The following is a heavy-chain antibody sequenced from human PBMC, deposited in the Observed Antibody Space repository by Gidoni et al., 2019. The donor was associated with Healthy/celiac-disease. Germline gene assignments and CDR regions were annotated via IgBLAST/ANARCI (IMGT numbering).Heavy chain of an antibody. CDR2: IKQDGSEK. CDR1: GFTFRSYW. D-gene: IGHD4-17*01. Sequence: EVQLVESGGGLVQPGGSLRLSCAASGFTFRSYWMSWVRQAPGKGLEWVANIKQDGSEKYYVDSVKGRFTISRDNAKNSLYLQMNSLRAEDTAVYYCARDLRVTTNYYYYYGMDVWGQGTTVTVSS. V-gene: IGHV3-7*01. J-gene: IGHJ6*02. CDR3: ARDLRVTTNYYYYYGMDV.